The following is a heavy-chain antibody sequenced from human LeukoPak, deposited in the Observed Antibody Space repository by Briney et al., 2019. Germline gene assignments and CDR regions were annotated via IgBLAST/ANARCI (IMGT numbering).Heavy chain of an antibody. CDR1: GFTFSSYE. D-gene: IGHD5-12*01. Sequence: GGSLRLSCAASGFTFSSYEMNWVRQAPGKGLEWVSYISSSGSTIYYADSVKGRFTISRDNAKNSLYLQMNSLRAEDTAVYYCARDPSVATATQRVDYWGQGTLVTVSS. CDR2: ISSSGSTI. J-gene: IGHJ4*02. V-gene: IGHV3-48*03. CDR3: ARDPSVATATQRVDY.